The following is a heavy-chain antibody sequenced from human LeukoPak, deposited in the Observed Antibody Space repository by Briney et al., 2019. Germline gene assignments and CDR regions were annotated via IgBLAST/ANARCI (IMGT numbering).Heavy chain of an antibody. CDR3: ARRDYDYGRPGIGAYWYFDL. D-gene: IGHD4-17*01. V-gene: IGHV4-34*01. CDR2: IYYSGST. Sequence: SETLSLTCAVYGGSFSGYYWSWIRQPPGKGLEWIGSIYYSGSTYYNPSLKSRVTISVDTSKNQFSLKLSSVTAADTAVYYCARRDYDYGRPGIGAYWYFDLWGRGTLVTVSS. CDR1: GGSFSGYY. J-gene: IGHJ2*01.